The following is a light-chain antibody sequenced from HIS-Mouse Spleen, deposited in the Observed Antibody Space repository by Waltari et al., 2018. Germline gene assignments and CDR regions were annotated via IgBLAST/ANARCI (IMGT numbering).Light chain of an antibody. J-gene: IGLJ1*01. CDR2: DVS. Sequence: QSALTQPRSVSGSPGQSVTISCTGTSSDVGGYNYVSWYQQHPGQAPQLMIYDVSKRPSGVPDRFSGSKSGNTASLTISGLQAEDEADYYCCSYAGSYTGVFGTGTKVTVL. V-gene: IGLV2-11*01. CDR3: CSYAGSYTGV. CDR1: SSDVGGYNY.